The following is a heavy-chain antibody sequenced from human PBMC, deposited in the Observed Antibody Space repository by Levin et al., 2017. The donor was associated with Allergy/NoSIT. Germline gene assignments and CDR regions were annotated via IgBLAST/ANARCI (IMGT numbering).Heavy chain of an antibody. CDR1: GGSFSGYY. J-gene: IGHJ5*02. D-gene: IGHD3-3*01. CDR2: INHSGST. CDR3: ARGRDDFWSGYFNWFDP. V-gene: IGHV4-34*01. Sequence: SQTLSLTCAVYGGSFSGYYWSWIRQPPGKGLEWIGEINHSGSTNYNPSLKSRVTISVDTSKNQFSLKLSSVTAADTAVYYCARGRDDFWSGYFNWFDPWGQGTLVTVSS.